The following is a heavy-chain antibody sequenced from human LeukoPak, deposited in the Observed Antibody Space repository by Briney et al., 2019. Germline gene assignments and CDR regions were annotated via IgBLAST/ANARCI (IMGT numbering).Heavy chain of an antibody. CDR1: GFTFSSYR. CDR3: ARGYGNYGY. CDR2: IKQDGSEK. V-gene: IGHV3-7*01. D-gene: IGHD4-11*01. J-gene: IGHJ4*02. Sequence: PGGSLRLSCAASGFTFSSYRMSWVRQAPGKGLERVANIKQDGSEKYYVDSVKGRFTISRDNAKNSLYLQMNSLRAEDTAVYYCARGYGNYGYWGQGTLVTVSS.